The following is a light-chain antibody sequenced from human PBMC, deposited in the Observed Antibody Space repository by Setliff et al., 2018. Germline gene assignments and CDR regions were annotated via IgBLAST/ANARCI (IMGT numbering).Light chain of an antibody. J-gene: IGLJ2*01. Sequence: SSDVGGYGFVSWYQQHPGKAPKLLIYEVIKRPSGVSDRFSGSKSGNTASLTISGLQAEDEADYYCLSYTSETTHALFGGGTKVTVL. CDR1: SSDVGGYGF. CDR3: LSYTSETTHAL. CDR2: EVI. V-gene: IGLV2-14*03.